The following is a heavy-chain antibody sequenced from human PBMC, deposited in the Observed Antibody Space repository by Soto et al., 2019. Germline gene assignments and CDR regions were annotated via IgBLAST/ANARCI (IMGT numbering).Heavy chain of an antibody. CDR2: INPNNGGT. J-gene: IGHJ4*02. D-gene: IGHD6-13*01. CDR3: AKDAVIAAADTPGDY. V-gene: IGHV1-2*04. CDR1: GYTFSDYY. Sequence: QVQLVQSGAEVKKPGASVKVSCKASGYTFSDYYMHWVRQAPGQGLEWMGWINPNNGGTNYAQKFEGWVTMTRDTSISTAYMELSRLRSDDTAVYYCAKDAVIAAADTPGDYWGQGTLVTVS.